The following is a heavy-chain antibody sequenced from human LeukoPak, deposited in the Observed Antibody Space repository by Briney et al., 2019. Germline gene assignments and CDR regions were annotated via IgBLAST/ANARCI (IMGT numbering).Heavy chain of an antibody. V-gene: IGHV3-64*01. CDR3: ARDYGDSSGWSKGLVDY. J-gene: IGHJ4*02. CDR2: ISSNGGST. D-gene: IGHD6-19*01. Sequence: PGGSLRLSCAASGFTFSSYAMSWVRQAPGKGLEYVSAISSNGGSTYYANSVKGRFTISRDNSKNTLYLRMGSLRAEDMAVYYCARDYGDSSGWSKGLVDYWGQGTLVTVSS. CDR1: GFTFSSYA.